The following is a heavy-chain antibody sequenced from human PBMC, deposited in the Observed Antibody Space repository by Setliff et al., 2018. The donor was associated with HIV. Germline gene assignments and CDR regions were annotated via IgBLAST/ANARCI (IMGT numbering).Heavy chain of an antibody. D-gene: IGHD3-10*01. CDR3: ARTREMVRGVITPAFDY. J-gene: IGHJ4*02. CDR1: GGTFSSYT. V-gene: IGHV1-69*05. Sequence: ASVKVSCKASGGTFSSYTINWVRQAPGQGLEWMGGIIPIFGTANYAQKFQGRVTITTDESTSTAYMELSSLRSEDTALYYCARTREMVRGVITPAFDYWGLGTLITVSS. CDR2: IIPIFGTA.